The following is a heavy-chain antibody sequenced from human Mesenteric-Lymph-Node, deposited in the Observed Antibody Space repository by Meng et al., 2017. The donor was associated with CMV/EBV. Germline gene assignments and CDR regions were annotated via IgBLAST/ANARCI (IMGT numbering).Heavy chain of an antibody. V-gene: IGHV4-39*07. CDR2: IYYSGST. CDR3: ARGRHCTNGVCYLDFDY. Sequence: SETLSLTCTVSGGSISSSSYYWGWIRQPPGKGLEWIGSIYYSGSTYYNPSLKSRVTISVDTSKNQFSLKLSSVTAADTAVYYCARGRHCTNGVCYLDFDYWGQGTLVTVSS. CDR1: GGSISSSSYY. D-gene: IGHD2-8*01. J-gene: IGHJ4*02.